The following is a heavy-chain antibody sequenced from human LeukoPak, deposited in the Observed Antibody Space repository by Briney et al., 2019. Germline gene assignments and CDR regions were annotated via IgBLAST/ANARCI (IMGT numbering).Heavy chain of an antibody. D-gene: IGHD6-19*01. V-gene: IGHV6-1*01. CDR3: AREGLYSSGWSYYFDY. CDR1: GGSISTYN. J-gene: IGHJ4*02. CDR2: TYYRSKWYN. Sequence: TTSETLSLTCTVSGGSISTYNWNWIRQSPSRGLEWLGRTYYRSKWYNDYAVSVKSRITINPDTSKNQFPLQLNSVTPEDTAVYYCAREGLYSSGWSYYFDYWGQGTLVTVSS.